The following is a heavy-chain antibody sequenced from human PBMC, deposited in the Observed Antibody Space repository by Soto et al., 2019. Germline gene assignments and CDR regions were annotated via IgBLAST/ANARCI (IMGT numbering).Heavy chain of an antibody. V-gene: IGHV3-30-3*01. J-gene: IGHJ4*02. CDR3: ARDRDCSGGSCLDY. CDR2: ISYDGSNK. D-gene: IGHD2-15*01. CDR1: GFTFSSYA. Sequence: SLSLSCAASGFTFSSYAMHWVRRAPGKGLEWVAVISYDGSNKYYADSVNGRFTISRDNSKNTLYLQMNSLRAEDTAVYYCARDRDCSGGSCLDYWGQGTLVTVSS.